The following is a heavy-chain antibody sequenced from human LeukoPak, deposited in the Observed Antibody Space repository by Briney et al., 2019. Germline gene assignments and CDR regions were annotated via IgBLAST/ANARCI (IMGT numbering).Heavy chain of an antibody. V-gene: IGHV4-34*01. J-gene: IGHJ4*02. Sequence: SETLSLTCAVYGGSFSGYYWSWIRQPPGKGLEWIGEINHSGSTNYNPSLKSRVTISVDTSKNQFSLKLSSVTAADTAVYYCARNRGGSYYVGLFDYWGQGTLVTVSS. CDR1: GGSFSGYY. D-gene: IGHD1-26*01. CDR3: ARNRGGSYYVGLFDY. CDR2: INHSGST.